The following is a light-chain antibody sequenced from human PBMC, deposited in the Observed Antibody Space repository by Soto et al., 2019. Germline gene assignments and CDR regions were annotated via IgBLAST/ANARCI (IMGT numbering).Light chain of an antibody. CDR2: DTS. Sequence: EIVLTQSPGTLSLSPGERATLSCRASQTLSNSFIAWYQQKPGQAPRLLIYDTSSRATGVPDRYSASGSGTDFTLTISRLEPEDFAVFFCQQYAGSSTFGQGTKVDIK. CDR3: QQYAGSST. CDR1: QTLSNSF. V-gene: IGKV3-20*01. J-gene: IGKJ1*01.